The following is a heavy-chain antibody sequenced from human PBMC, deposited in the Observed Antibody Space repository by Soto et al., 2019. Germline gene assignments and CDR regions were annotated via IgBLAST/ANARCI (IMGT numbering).Heavy chain of an antibody. CDR1: GYTFTSYG. J-gene: IGHJ4*01. CDR3: ARNLMDYDILTGYNMAYYFDY. V-gene: IGHV1-18*01. D-gene: IGHD3-9*01. Sequence: ASVKVSCKASGYTFTSYGISWVRQAPGQGLEWMGWISAYNGNTNYAQKLQGRVTITRDTSASTAYMELSSLRSEDTAVYYCARNLMDYDILTGYNMAYYFDYWG. CDR2: ISAYNGNT.